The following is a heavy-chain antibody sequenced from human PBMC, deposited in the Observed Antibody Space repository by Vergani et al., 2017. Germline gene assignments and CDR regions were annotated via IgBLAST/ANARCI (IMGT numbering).Heavy chain of an antibody. D-gene: IGHD6-13*01. Sequence: EVQLLESGGGLVQPGGSLRLSCAASGFTFSSYAMSWVRQAPGKGLEWVSAIYISGGSTYYADSVKGRFTISRDNSKNTLYLQMNSLRAEDTAVYYCARMIAAAGTEYFDYWGQGTLVTVSS. J-gene: IGHJ4*02. V-gene: IGHV3-23*01. CDR3: ARMIAAAGTEYFDY. CDR1: GFTFSSYA. CDR2: IYISGGST.